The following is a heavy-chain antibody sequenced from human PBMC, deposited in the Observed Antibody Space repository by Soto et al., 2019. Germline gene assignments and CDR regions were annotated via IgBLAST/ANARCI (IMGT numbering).Heavy chain of an antibody. V-gene: IGHV3-7*01. D-gene: IGHD3-9*01. CDR2: IKGDGSKK. CDR1: GFTFNTYW. Sequence: EVQLVESGGALVQPGGSLRLSCMASGFTFNTYWMAWVRQAPGKGLEWVANIKGDGSKKSYLDSVKRRFTIYRDNADNSLFLEMSSLRVEATALYYCVRDLHYGVLNVYSDVFDTWGQGTMVTVSS. J-gene: IGHJ3*02. CDR3: VRDLHYGVLNVYSDVFDT.